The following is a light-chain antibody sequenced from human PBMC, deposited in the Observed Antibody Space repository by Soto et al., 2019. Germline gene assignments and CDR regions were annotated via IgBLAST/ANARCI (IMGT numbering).Light chain of an antibody. CDR2: AAS. CDR3: QKYNSAPRT. V-gene: IGKV1-27*01. CDR1: QGISSY. J-gene: IGKJ1*01. Sequence: DFQMTQSPSSLSASVGDRVTITCRASQGISSYLAWYQQKPGKVPRLLIYAASTLQSGVPSRFSGSGSGTEFTLTISSLQPEDVATYYCQKYNSAPRTFGQGTKVEIK.